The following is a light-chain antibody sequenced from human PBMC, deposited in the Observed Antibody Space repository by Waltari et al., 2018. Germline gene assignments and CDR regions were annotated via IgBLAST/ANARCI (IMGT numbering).Light chain of an antibody. CDR3: QEYLGPPYT. CDR1: QSLFRSAVEKNC. Sequence: IAMTQSPDSLSVSLGERASIHCTSSQSLFRSAVEKNCLAWYQQKPGQTPRLLFYWASTRDSGIPERFTARGSGTDFTLTISSLQAEDVAIYYCQEYLGPPYTFGQGTKLEI. CDR2: WAS. J-gene: IGKJ2*01. V-gene: IGKV4-1*01.